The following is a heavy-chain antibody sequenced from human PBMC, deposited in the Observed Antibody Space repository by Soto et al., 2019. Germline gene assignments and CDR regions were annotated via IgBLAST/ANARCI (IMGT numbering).Heavy chain of an antibody. J-gene: IGHJ4*02. Sequence: GGSLRLSCAASGFTFSSYAIYWVRQAPGKGLEWVAVISYDGANKYYADSVTGRFIISRDNAQNSLFLQTNTLRAEDTAMYYCARVAYWGPGTQVTVSS. V-gene: IGHV3-30-3*01. CDR3: ARVAY. CDR2: ISYDGANK. CDR1: GFTFSSYA.